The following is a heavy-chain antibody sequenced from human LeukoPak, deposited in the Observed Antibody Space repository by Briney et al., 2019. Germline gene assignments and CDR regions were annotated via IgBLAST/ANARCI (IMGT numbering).Heavy chain of an antibody. Sequence: GGSVRLSCAASGFTFSRYGMHWVRQAPGKGLEWVAVIWYDGTNEDYADSVKGRFTMSRDNSKNTLYLQMNSLRAEDTAVYYCARDVMSGGGYDPHYGMDVWGQGTTVTVSS. CDR3: ARDVMSGGGYDPHYGMDV. V-gene: IGHV3-33*01. D-gene: IGHD5-12*01. J-gene: IGHJ6*02. CDR2: IWYDGTNE. CDR1: GFTFSRYG.